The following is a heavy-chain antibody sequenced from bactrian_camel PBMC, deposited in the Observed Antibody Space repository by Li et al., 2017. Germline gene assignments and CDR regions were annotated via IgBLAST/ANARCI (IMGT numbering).Heavy chain of an antibody. CDR1: GFTLSSVA. V-gene: IGHV3S31*01. J-gene: IGHJ4*01. CDR2: ITSDGSST. D-gene: IGHD6*01. Sequence: VQLVESGGGLVQPGGSLKLSCEASGFTLSSVAMSWVRQAPGKGLEWVSLITSDGSSTYYADSVKGRFTISRDNAKNTVYLQLNSLKSEDTAMYYCAKKRSVGLSNGGQSDYLTYGQGTQVTVS.